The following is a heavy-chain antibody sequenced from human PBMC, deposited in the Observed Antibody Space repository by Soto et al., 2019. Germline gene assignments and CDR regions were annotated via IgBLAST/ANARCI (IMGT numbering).Heavy chain of an antibody. CDR3: ARDLGYYDSSGYFDY. CDR1: GFTFSDYY. Sequence: GGSLRLSCSASGFTFSDYYMSWIRQAPGKGLEWISFIDSSGSIIYYAGSVKGRFTISGDNAKNSPYLQMNSLRAEDTAVYYCARDLGYYDSSGYFDYWGQGTLVTVSS. V-gene: IGHV3-11*01. D-gene: IGHD3-22*01. CDR2: IDSSGSII. J-gene: IGHJ4*02.